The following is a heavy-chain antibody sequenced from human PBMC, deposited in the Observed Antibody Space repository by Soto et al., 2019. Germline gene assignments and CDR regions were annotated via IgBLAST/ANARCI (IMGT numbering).Heavy chain of an antibody. J-gene: IGHJ4*02. Sequence: GGSLRLSCAASGFTFSSYSMNLVRQAPGKGLECVASISISSSYIYYADSVKGRFTISRDNAKNSLYLQMNSLRAEDTAVYYCARSTTAVAAKLDYWGQGTLVTVSS. CDR1: GFTFSSYS. D-gene: IGHD6-19*01. CDR2: ISISSSYI. CDR3: ARSTTAVAAKLDY. V-gene: IGHV3-21*01.